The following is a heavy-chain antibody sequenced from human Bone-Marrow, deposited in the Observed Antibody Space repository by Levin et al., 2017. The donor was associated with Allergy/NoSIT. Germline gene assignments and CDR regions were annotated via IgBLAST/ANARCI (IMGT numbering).Heavy chain of an antibody. V-gene: IGHV7-4-1*02. J-gene: IGHJ4*02. CDR2: INTNTGKP. D-gene: IGHD3-16*02. CDR3: ARGYRDFDF. CDR1: GYSFTGLA. Sequence: ASVKVSCKASGYSFTGLAMSWVRQAPGQGPQWMGWINTNTGKPTYAQNFPGRFVFSLDTSVSTAFLLISSLKVDDTAMYYCARGYRDFDFWGQGTLVTVSS.